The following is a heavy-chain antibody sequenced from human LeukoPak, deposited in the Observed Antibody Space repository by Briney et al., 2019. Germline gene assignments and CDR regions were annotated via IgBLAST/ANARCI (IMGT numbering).Heavy chain of an antibody. J-gene: IGHJ4*02. CDR2: ISYDGSNK. D-gene: IGHD3-22*01. CDR1: GFTFSSYA. V-gene: IGHV3-30-3*01. CDR3: AKDLYYDSSGYRESYFDY. Sequence: GGSLRLSCAASGFTFSSYAMHWVRQAPGKGLEWVAVISYDGSNKYYADSVKGRFTISRDNSKNTLYLQMNSLRAEDTAVYYCAKDLYYDSSGYRESYFDYWGQGTLVTVSS.